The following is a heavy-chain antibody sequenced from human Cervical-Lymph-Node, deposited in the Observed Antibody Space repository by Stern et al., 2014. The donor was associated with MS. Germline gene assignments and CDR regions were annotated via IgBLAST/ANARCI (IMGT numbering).Heavy chain of an antibody. CDR2: IDNGNGHT. D-gene: IGHD2-2*01. J-gene: IGHJ5*02. CDR3: ARDHFSSWYVEGDWFDP. Sequence: QVQLMQPGAEVKKPGASVKVSCKASGYTFTTYFIHLVRQAPGPRLVWVGRIDNGNGHTQYSHTFQDRVTLTRDTSANTITLLMHSLRSEDTALYYCARDHFSSWYVEGDWFDPWGQGTLVTVSS. CDR1: GYTFTTYF. V-gene: IGHV1-3*04.